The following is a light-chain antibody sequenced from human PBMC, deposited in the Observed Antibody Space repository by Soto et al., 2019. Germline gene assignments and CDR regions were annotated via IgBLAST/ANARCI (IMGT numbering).Light chain of an antibody. CDR2: GAS. Sequence: EIVLTQSPGTLSLSPGERATLSCRASQSVSSSYLAWYQQKPGQAPRLLIYGASSRATGIPDRFSGSGSGTDFTLTISRLELEDFAVYYCHQYDSSPLTFGVGTKVEIK. CDR1: QSVSSSY. J-gene: IGKJ4*01. V-gene: IGKV3-20*01. CDR3: HQYDSSPLT.